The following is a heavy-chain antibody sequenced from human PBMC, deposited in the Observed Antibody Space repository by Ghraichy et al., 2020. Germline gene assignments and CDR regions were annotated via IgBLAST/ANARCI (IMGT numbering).Heavy chain of an antibody. D-gene: IGHD1-26*01. Sequence: GSLRLSCAASGFIFSSYTMSWVRQAPGKGLEWVSGISGFGGSTYYADSVKGRFTISRDNSKNTLFLQMNSLRAEDTAVYYCATFSGSYRNFDNWGQGTLVTVSS. CDR2: ISGFGGST. CDR3: ATFSGSYRNFDN. CDR1: GFIFSSYT. V-gene: IGHV3-23*01. J-gene: IGHJ4*02.